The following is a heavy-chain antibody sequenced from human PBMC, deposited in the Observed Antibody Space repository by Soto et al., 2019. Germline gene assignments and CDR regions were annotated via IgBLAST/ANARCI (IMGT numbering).Heavy chain of an antibody. J-gene: IGHJ6*03. V-gene: IGHV4-34*01. CDR3: ARRMYYYGSGSYGGYYMDV. CDR1: GGSFSGYY. CDR2: INHSGST. Sequence: QVQLQQWGAGLLKPSETLSLSCAVYGGSFSGYYWSWIRQPPGKGLEWMGEINHSGSTNYNPSLKSRVTISVDASKNQFSLKLSSVTAADTAVYYCARRMYYYGSGSYGGYYMDVWGKGTTVTVSS. D-gene: IGHD3-10*01.